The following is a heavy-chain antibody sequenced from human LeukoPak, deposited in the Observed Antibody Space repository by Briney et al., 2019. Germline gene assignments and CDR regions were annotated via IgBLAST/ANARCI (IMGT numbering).Heavy chain of an antibody. V-gene: IGHV4-39*01. CDR3: ARHQSYYYDYYMDV. CDR2: IYYSGST. J-gene: IGHJ6*03. CDR1: GGSISSSSHY. Sequence: SETLSLTCTVSGGSISSSSHYWGWTRQPPGKGLEWIGSIYYSGSTYYNPSLKSRVTISVDTSKNQFSLKLTSVTAADTAVYYCARHQSYYYDYYMDVWGKGTTVTVSS.